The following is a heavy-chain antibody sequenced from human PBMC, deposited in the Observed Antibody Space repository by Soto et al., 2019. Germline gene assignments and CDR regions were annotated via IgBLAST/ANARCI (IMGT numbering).Heavy chain of an antibody. Sequence: AASVKVSCKTSGYTFSNYGITWVRQAPGQPLEWLGWISLYSDGTNYAQKFQGRVSMTTDTPTTTAYMELRSLRSDDTAVYYCARVVPGAEAWFGLWGQGTLVTVSS. V-gene: IGHV1-18*01. CDR1: GYTFSNYG. D-gene: IGHD2-2*01. CDR2: ISLYSDGT. CDR3: ARVVPGAEAWFGL. J-gene: IGHJ5*02.